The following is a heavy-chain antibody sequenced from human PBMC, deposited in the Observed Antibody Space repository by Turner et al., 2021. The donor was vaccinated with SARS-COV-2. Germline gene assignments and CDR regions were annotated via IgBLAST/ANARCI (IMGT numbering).Heavy chain of an antibody. CDR2: ISGSGGST. CDR3: ATVPPYGDYFDF. V-gene: IGHV3-23*01. J-gene: IGHJ4*02. Sequence: EVPLLESGGGWVQPGGSRRLCCAASGFTFSSYAMSWVRQAPGKGLEGVSAISGSGGSTYYADSVKGRFTITRDNSKNTLYLQMNSLRAEDTAVYYCATVPPYGDYFDFWGQGTLVTVSS. CDR1: GFTFSSYA. D-gene: IGHD4-17*01.